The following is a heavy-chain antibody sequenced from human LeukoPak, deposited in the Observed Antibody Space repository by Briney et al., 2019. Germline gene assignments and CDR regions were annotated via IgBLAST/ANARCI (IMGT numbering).Heavy chain of an antibody. Sequence: SCKASGYTFTSYAMHWVRQAPGKGLEWVAVISYDGSNKYYADSVKGRFTISRDNTKNTLYLQMNSLRAEDTAVYYCAKALRYILGARQYGMDVWGQGTTVTVSS. CDR1: GYTFTSYA. CDR2: ISYDGSNK. CDR3: AKALRYILGARQYGMDV. D-gene: IGHD3-16*01. V-gene: IGHV3-30*04. J-gene: IGHJ6*02.